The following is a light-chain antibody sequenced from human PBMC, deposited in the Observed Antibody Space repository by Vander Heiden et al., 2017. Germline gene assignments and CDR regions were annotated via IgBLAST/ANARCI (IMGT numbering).Light chain of an antibody. V-gene: IGLV1-40*01. CDR2: VDN. Sequence: QSLLTRPPSVSGAPRQRVTISCTGITSNIGAGYDVHWYQQVPGRAPNLLIYVDNNRPSGVPDRFSGSRSGTSASLAITGLQAEDEADYYCQSYDNSLRGWVFGGGTKLTVL. J-gene: IGLJ3*02. CDR3: QSYDNSLRGWV. CDR1: TSNIGAGYD.